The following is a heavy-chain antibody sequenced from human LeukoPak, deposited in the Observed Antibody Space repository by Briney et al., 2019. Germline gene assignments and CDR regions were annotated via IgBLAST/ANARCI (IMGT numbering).Heavy chain of an antibody. CDR1: GFTFSSYS. CDR3: ARSQYCSSTSCNVDY. CDR2: ISSSSSYI. V-gene: IGHV3-21*01. Sequence: PGGSLRLSCAASGFTFSSYSMNWVRQAPGEGLEWVSSISSSSSYIYYADSVKGRYTISRDNAKNSLYLQMNSLRAEDTAVYCCARSQYCSSTSCNVDYWGQGTLVTVSS. J-gene: IGHJ4*02. D-gene: IGHD2-2*01.